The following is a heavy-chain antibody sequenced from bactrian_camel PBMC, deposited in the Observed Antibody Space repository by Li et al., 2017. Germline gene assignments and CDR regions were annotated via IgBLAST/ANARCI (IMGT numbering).Heavy chain of an antibody. CDR1: GWTFSRYW. CDR2: IQIDGSST. J-gene: IGHJ4*01. CDR3: ATPGSAAFWSGQCQFTY. D-gene: IGHD1*01. V-gene: IGHV3S1*01. Sequence: HVQLVESGGGLVQPGGSLRLSCAYSGWTFSRYWMYWVRQAPGKGLEWVSYIQIDGSSTSYADSVKGRFTISRDNAKNILYLQMNSLESEDTALYYCATPGSAAFWSGQCQFTYWGQG.